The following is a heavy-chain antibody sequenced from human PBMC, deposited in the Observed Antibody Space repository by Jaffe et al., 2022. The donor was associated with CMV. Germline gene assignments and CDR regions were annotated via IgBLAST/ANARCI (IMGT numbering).Heavy chain of an antibody. CDR3: ARGTRVTMVRGIYRYYYGMDV. CDR1: GGSFSGYY. CDR2: INHSGST. D-gene: IGHD3-10*01. Sequence: QVQLQQWGAGLLKPSETLSLTCAVYGGSFSGYYWSWIRQPPGKGLEWIGEINHSGSTNYNPSLKSRVTISVDTSKNQFSLKLSSVTAADTAVYYCARGTRVTMVRGIYRYYYGMDVWGQGTTVTVSS. J-gene: IGHJ6*02. V-gene: IGHV4-34*01.